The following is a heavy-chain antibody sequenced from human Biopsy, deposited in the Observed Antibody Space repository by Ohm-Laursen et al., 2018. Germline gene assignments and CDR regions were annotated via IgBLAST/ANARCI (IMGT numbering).Heavy chain of an antibody. CDR3: ATKLTGYFHH. Sequence: SVKVSCKAPGCTFSNYGVNWVRQAPGQGLEWLGGNIPILGTGNYAQKFQDRVTVAADTSTSTATMELRSLRSEDTAVYYCATKLTGYFHHWGQGTLVIVSS. CDR2: NIPILGTG. CDR1: GCTFSNYG. J-gene: IGHJ1*01. D-gene: IGHD3-9*01. V-gene: IGHV1-69*06.